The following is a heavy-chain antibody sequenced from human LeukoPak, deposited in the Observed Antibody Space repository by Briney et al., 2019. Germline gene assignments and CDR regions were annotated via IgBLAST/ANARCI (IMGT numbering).Heavy chain of an antibody. CDR1: GGSINNYF. Sequence: SETLSLTCTVSGGSINNYFWSWSRQPRGKGLEWLGYVCYSGSTRYSPSLKSRVTISLDASKNQFSLKLSSVTAADTAVYFCARHLMTIFGVVIKPGPFDPWGQGPLVTVSS. D-gene: IGHD3-3*01. J-gene: IGHJ5*02. CDR2: VCYSGST. V-gene: IGHV4-59*08. CDR3: ARHLMTIFGVVIKPGPFDP.